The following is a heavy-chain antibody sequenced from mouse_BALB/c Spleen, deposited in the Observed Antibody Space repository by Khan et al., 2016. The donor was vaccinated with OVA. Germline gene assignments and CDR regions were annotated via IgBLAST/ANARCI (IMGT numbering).Heavy chain of an antibody. Sequence: EVQLQESGPSLVKPSQTLSLTCSVTGDSIPSGYWNWIRKFPGNKLEYMGYIIYTGYTYYNPSLKSRISITRHTSKNQYYLQLSSVTDEDTATYYWARSTYRYAFVYWRHGTLVTVSA. CDR2: IIYTGYT. J-gene: IGHJ3*01. V-gene: IGHV3-8*02. CDR3: ARSTYRYAFVY. CDR1: GDSIPSGY.